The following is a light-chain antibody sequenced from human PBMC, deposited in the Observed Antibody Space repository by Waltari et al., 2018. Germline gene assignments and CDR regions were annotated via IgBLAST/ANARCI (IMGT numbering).Light chain of an antibody. CDR2: KAS. V-gene: IGKV1-5*03. CDR1: QSISNW. Sequence: DIQMTQSPFTLSASVGDRVIITCRASQSISNWLAWYQNKPGKAPKLLIYKASTLASGVPSRFSGIGSGTDFSLTISSLQPDDFATYYCQQYNSYSLLTFGGGTKVEIK. CDR3: QQYNSYSLLT. J-gene: IGKJ4*01.